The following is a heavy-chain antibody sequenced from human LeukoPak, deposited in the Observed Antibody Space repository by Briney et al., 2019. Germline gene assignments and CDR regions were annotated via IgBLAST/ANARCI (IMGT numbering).Heavy chain of an antibody. CDR3: AQEGIDYNILTAYYPFDY. CDR1: GFTFSTYG. D-gene: IGHD3-9*01. V-gene: IGHV3-30*02. CDR2: IRYDGNNK. J-gene: IGHJ4*02. Sequence: PGGSLRLSCAASGFTFSTYGMNWVRQAPGKGLEWVSFIRYDGNNKYYADSVMGRFTISRDNLLFLQMNSLRTEDTAVYYCAQEGIDYNILTAYYPFDYWGLGTLVTVSS.